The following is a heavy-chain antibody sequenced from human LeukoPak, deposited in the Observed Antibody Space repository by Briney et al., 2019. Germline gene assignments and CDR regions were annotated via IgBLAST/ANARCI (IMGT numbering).Heavy chain of an antibody. V-gene: IGHV1-69*05. CDR1: GGTFSSYA. Sequence: SVKVSCKASGGTFSSYAITWVRQAPGQGLGWMGRIIPIFGTANYAQKFQGRVTITTDESTSTAYMELSTLRSDDTAVYYCARWPDYGDYSFDYWGQGTLVTVSS. J-gene: IGHJ4*02. D-gene: IGHD4-17*01. CDR3: ARWPDYGDYSFDY. CDR2: IIPIFGTA.